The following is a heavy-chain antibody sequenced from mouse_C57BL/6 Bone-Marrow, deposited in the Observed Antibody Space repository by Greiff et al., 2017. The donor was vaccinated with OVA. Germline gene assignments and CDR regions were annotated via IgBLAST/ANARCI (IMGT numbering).Heavy chain of an antibody. Sequence: QVQLKESGAELVRPGASVTLSCKASGYTFTDYEMHWVKQTPVHGLEWIGAIDPETGGTAYNQKFKGKAILTADKSSSTAYMELRSLTSEDSAVYYCTRVSYYGSSYAMDYWGQGTSVTVSS. V-gene: IGHV1-15*01. CDR3: TRVSYYGSSYAMDY. J-gene: IGHJ4*01. D-gene: IGHD1-1*01. CDR2: IDPETGGT. CDR1: GYTFTDYE.